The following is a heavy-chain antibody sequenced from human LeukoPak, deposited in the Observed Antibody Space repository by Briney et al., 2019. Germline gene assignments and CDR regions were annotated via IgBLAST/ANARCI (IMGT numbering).Heavy chain of an antibody. V-gene: IGHV3-30-3*01. Sequence: GGSLRLSCAASGFTFSSYAMHWVRQAPGKGLEWVAVISSDGSHKYYADSVKGRFTISRDNSKNTLYLQMNSLRAEDTAVYYCAKDHAGPELDYWGQGTLVTVSS. J-gene: IGHJ4*02. CDR2: ISSDGSHK. D-gene: IGHD2-8*01. CDR1: GFTFSSYA. CDR3: AKDHAGPELDY.